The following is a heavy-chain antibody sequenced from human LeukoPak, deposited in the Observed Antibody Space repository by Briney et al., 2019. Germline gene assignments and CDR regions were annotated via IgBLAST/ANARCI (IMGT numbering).Heavy chain of an antibody. D-gene: IGHD3-3*01. CDR2: ISGSGSST. V-gene: IGHV3-23*01. CDR1: EFTFSKFA. CDR3: AKGVQFWSGYSPYHFDS. J-gene: IGHJ4*02. Sequence: QPGGSLRLSCAASEFTFSKFAMSWVRQAPGKGLEWVSAISGSGSSTYYADSVKGRFTISRDNSKNTLSLEMNSLRVEDTARYYCAKGVQFWSGYSPYHFDSWGQGTLVTVSS.